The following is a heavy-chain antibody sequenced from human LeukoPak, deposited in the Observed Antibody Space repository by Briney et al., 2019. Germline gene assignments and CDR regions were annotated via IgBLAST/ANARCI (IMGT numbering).Heavy chain of an antibody. J-gene: IGHJ4*02. V-gene: IGHV3-23*01. CDR2: ISGTGDST. D-gene: IGHD6-13*01. CDR1: LSGYA. CDR3: ARDHVAAAGLYYFDY. Sequence: QPGGSLRLSCSASLSGYAMSWVRQAPGKGLEWVSAISGTGDSTYYADSVKGRFTISRDNSKNTLYLEMNSLRAEDTAVYYCARDHVAAAGLYYFDYWGQGTLVTVSS.